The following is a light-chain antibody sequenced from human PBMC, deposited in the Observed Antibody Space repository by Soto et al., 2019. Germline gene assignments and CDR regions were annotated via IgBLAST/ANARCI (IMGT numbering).Light chain of an antibody. V-gene: IGLV2-14*03. CDR2: DVS. Sequence: QSALTQPASVSGSPGQSITISCTGTSSDVGGYNYVSWYQQHPGKVPKLMIYDVSNRPSGVSNRFSGSKSGNTASLTIYGLQAEDEADYYCSSYTSSSTYVFGIGTKLTVL. CDR3: SSYTSSSTYV. CDR1: SSDVGGYNY. J-gene: IGLJ1*01.